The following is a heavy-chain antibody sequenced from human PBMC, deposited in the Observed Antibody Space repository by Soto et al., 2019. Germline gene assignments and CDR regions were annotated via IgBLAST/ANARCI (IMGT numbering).Heavy chain of an antibody. Sequence: GGSLRLSCAASGFTFSSYGMHWVRQAPGKGLEWVAVIWYDGSNKYYADSVKGRFTISRENSKNTLYLQMNSLRAEDTAVYYCARKRIMITFGGVIGAFDIWGQGTMVTVSS. V-gene: IGHV3-33*01. J-gene: IGHJ3*02. CDR2: IWYDGSNK. CDR1: GFTFSSYG. D-gene: IGHD3-16*01. CDR3: ARKRIMITFGGVIGAFDI.